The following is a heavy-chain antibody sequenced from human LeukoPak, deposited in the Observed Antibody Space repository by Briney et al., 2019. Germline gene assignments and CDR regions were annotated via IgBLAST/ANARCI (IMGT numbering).Heavy chain of an antibody. CDR1: GFTVSSNN. J-gene: IGHJ4*02. D-gene: IGHD4-17*01. CDR2: IYSGGST. Sequence: GGSLRLSCAASGFTVSSNNMNWVRQAPGKGLEWVSVIYSGGSTYYADSVKGRFTISRDDAKNTVYLQMNSLRAGDTAVYHCAREGTVTPYNFDYWGQGTLVTVSS. V-gene: IGHV3-53*01. CDR3: AREGTVTPYNFDY.